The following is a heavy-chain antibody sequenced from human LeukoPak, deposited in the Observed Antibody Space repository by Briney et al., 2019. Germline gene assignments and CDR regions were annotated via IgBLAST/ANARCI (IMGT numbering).Heavy chain of an antibody. D-gene: IGHD3/OR15-3a*01. J-gene: IGHJ4*02. CDR3: TKARDFWTRRFFDY. Sequence: GGSLRLSCAASGFTFSSYGMHWVRQAPGKGLEWVAFIERDGNTKYYTDSVRGRFAISRDNSKNTLYLQMSSLRTEDTAMFYCTKARDFWTRRFFDYWGQGTLVTVFS. CDR2: IERDGNTK. V-gene: IGHV3-30*02. CDR1: GFTFSSYG.